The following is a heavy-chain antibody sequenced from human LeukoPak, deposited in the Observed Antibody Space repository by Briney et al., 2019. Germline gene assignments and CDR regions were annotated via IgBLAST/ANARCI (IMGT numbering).Heavy chain of an antibody. D-gene: IGHD6-19*01. CDR3: AKDRKAAVAGTLFDY. J-gene: IGHJ4*02. CDR1: GFTFDDYA. V-gene: IGHV3-9*01. Sequence: GRSLRLSCAASGFTFDDYAMHWVRQAPGKGLEWVSGISWNSGSIGYADSVKGRFTISRDNSKNTLYLQMNSLRAEDTAVYYCAKDRKAAVAGTLFDYWGQGTLVTVSS. CDR2: ISWNSGSI.